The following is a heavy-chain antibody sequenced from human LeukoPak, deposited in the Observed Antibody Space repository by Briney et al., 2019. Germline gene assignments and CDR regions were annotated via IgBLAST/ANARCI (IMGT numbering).Heavy chain of an antibody. J-gene: IGHJ4*02. CDR3: ARDNYDSSGYYFY. V-gene: IGHV3-7*01. Sequence: QTGGSLRLSCAASGFTFSSYWMSWVRQAPGKGLEWVANIKQDGSEKYYVDSVKGRFTISRDNAKNSLYLQMNSLRAEDTAVYYCARDNYDSSGYYFYWGQGTLVTVSS. CDR2: IKQDGSEK. D-gene: IGHD3-22*01. CDR1: GFTFSSYW.